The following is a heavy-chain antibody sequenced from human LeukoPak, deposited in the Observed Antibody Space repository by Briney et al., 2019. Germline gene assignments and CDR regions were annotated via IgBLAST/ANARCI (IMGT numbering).Heavy chain of an antibody. CDR3: ARESSSSYPVAYYFDY. V-gene: IGHV3-53*05. Sequence: GGSLRLSCAASGFTVSSNYMSWVRQAPGKGLEWVSVIYSGGSTYYADSVKGRFTISRDNSKNTLFLQLNSLRTEDTAVYYCARESSSSYPVAYYFDYWGQGTLVTVSS. CDR1: GFTVSSNY. J-gene: IGHJ4*02. D-gene: IGHD6-6*01. CDR2: IYSGGST.